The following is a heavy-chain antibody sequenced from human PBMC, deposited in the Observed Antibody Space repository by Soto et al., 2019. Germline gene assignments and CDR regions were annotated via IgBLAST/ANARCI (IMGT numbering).Heavy chain of an antibody. CDR3: ARVPLEMATILAFAS. CDR2: IYYSGST. D-gene: IGHD5-12*01. CDR1: GGSISSYY. Sequence: SETLSLTCTVSGGSISSYYWSWIRQPPGKGLEWIGYIYYSGSTNYNPSLKSRVTISVDTPKNHSSLKLSYVNAADSAVYYGARVPLEMATILAFASWRQGTMVTVSS. J-gene: IGHJ3*02. V-gene: IGHV4-59*01.